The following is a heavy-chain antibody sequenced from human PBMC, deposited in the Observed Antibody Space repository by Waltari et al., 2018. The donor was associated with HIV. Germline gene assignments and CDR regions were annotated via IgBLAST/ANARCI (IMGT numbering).Heavy chain of an antibody. D-gene: IGHD5-18*01. CDR2: ISSSSSTI. V-gene: IGHV3-48*01. CDR3: ARDRPTAMVPFDY. J-gene: IGHJ4*02. CDR1: GFTFSSYS. Sequence: EVQLVESGGGLVQPGGSLRLSCAASGFTFSSYSMNWVRQAPGKGLEWVSYISSSSSTIYYADSVKGRFTISRDNAKNSLYLQMNSLRAEDTAVYYCARDRPTAMVPFDYWGQGTLVTVSS.